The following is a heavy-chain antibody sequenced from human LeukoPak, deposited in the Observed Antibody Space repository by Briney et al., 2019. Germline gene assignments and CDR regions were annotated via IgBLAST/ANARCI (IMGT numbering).Heavy chain of an antibody. CDR3: AKDGPHSVLYYYYYYMDV. J-gene: IGHJ6*03. CDR2: ISGSGGST. Sequence: PGGSLRLSCAASGFTFSSYAMSWVRQAPGKGLEWVSAISGSGGSTYYADSVKGRFTISRDNSKNTLYLQMNSLRAEDTAVYYCAKDGPHSVLYYYYYYMDVWGKGTTVTISS. CDR1: GFTFSSYA. V-gene: IGHV3-23*01. D-gene: IGHD2-15*01.